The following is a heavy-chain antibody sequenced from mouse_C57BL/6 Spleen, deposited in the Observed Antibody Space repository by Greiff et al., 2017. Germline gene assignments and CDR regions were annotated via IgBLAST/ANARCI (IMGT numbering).Heavy chain of an antibody. V-gene: IGHV5-9-1*02. CDR2: ISSGGDYI. CDR3: TRGNEAMDY. CDR1: GFTFSSYA. J-gene: IGHJ4*01. Sequence: DVKLVESGEGLVKPGGSLKLSCAASGFTFSSYAMSWVRQTPGKRLKWVAYISSGGDYIYYADTVKGRFTISRDNARNTLYLQMGSLKSEATALYYCTRGNEAMDYWDQGTSDTVSS.